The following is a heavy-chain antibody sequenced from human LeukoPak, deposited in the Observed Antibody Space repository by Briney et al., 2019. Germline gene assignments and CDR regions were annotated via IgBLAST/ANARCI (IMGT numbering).Heavy chain of an antibody. V-gene: IGHV3-7*01. Sequence: GGSLRLSCAASGFTFSSYWMSWVRQAPGKGLDWVANIKKDGREKYYVDSVKGRFTISRDHAKNSLYLQMNSLRAEDTAVYYCARQYSSSTPYYYYYMDVWGKGTTVTVSS. CDR1: GFTFSSYW. CDR3: ARQYSSSTPYYYYYMDV. CDR2: IKKDGREK. D-gene: IGHD6-6*01. J-gene: IGHJ6*03.